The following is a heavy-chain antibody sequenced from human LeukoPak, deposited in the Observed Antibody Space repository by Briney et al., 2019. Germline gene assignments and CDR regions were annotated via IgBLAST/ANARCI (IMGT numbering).Heavy chain of an antibody. CDR2: MNPNSGNT. J-gene: IGHJ6*03. D-gene: IGHD5-24*01. Sequence: ASVKVSCKASGYTFTGYDINWVRQATGQGLEWMGWMNPNSGNTGYAQKFQGRVTMTRNTSISTAYVELSSLRSEDTAVYYCARRVTRTRRWLQSMYYMDVWGKGTTVTISS. CDR3: ARRVTRTRRWLQSMYYMDV. V-gene: IGHV1-8*01. CDR1: GYTFTGYD.